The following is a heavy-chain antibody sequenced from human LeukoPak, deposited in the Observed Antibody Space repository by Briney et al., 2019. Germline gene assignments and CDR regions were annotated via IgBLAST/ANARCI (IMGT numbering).Heavy chain of an antibody. J-gene: IGHJ4*02. Sequence: GGSLRLSCAASGFTFSSYAMSWVRQAPGKGLEWVSAISGSGGSTYYADSVKGRFTISRDNSKNTLYLQMNSLRAEDTAVYYCAKARNVLRYFDWLPDYCGQGTLVTVSS. CDR2: ISGSGGST. CDR1: GFTFSSYA. CDR3: AKARNVLRYFDWLPDY. V-gene: IGHV3-23*01. D-gene: IGHD3-9*01.